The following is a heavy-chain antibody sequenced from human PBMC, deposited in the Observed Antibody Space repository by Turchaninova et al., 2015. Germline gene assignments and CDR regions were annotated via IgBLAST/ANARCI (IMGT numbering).Heavy chain of an antibody. CDR3: ARVNQGPNWPQLDC. V-gene: IGHV4-4*07. CDR1: GIPIRNPY. CDR2: VYRIEIT. D-gene: IGHD7-27*01. J-gene: IGHJ4*02. Sequence: QVQLQESGPGLVKPSETLSLICSVSGIPIRNPYGRWIRPPAGKGLEWIGRVYRIEITNYNPSLKSRVTISLDESKNQFSLMMTSLTAADTAVYYCARVNQGPNWPQLDCWGPGTLVTVSS.